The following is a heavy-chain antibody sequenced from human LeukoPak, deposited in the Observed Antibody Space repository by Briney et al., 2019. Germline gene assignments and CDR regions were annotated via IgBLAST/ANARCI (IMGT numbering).Heavy chain of an antibody. V-gene: IGHV3-21*01. J-gene: IGHJ4*02. CDR2: SRSYSGDI. Sequence: KPGGSLRLSCRTSGFTFSTHSMNWVRRAPGKGLEWVASSRSYSGDIYYADSVKGRFTISRDNAKNTLYLQMNSLRADDTAIYYCARAKDMDWGQGTLVTVSS. CDR1: GFTFSTHS. CDR3: ARAKDMD.